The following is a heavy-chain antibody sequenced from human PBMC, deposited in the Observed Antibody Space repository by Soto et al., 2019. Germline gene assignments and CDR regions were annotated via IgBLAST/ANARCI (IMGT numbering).Heavy chain of an antibody. D-gene: IGHD3-3*01. J-gene: IGHJ6*02. CDR3: ASPTREWLPPARDYYYGMDV. Sequence: QVQLVQSGAEVKKPGSSVKVSCKASGGTFSSYATSWVRQAPGRGLEWMGGIIPIFGTANYAQKFQGRVTITADKSTSTAYMELSSLRSEDTAVYYCASPTREWLPPARDYYYGMDVWGQGTTVTVSS. CDR2: IIPIFGTA. CDR1: GGTFSSYA. V-gene: IGHV1-69*06.